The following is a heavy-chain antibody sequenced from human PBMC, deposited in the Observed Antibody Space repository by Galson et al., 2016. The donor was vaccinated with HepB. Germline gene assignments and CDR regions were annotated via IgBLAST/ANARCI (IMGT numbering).Heavy chain of an antibody. CDR1: GFTFGGFW. CDR3: VRSKSMSHRFLGLPRNQRGFNYGSLVFDL. D-gene: IGHD5-18*01. CDR2: IKQDGSEK. Sequence: SLRLSCASSGFTFGGFWMSWVRQAPGKGLQWVATIKQDGSEKYYVDSVRGRFTISRDNPKSSLYVQMNGLRVEDTAVYYSVRSKSMSHRFLGLPRNQRGFNYGSLVFDLWGQGMLVTVSS. J-gene: IGHJ5*02. V-gene: IGHV3-7*03.